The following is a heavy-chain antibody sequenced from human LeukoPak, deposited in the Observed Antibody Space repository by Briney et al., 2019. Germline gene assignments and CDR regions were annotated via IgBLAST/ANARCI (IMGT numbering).Heavy chain of an antibody. V-gene: IGHV3-7*01. J-gene: IGHJ3*02. CDR2: IKQDGSEK. CDR3: ARRGRDAFDI. CDR1: GFTFSSYS. Sequence: SGGSLRLSCAVSGFTFSSYSMNWVRQAPGKGLEWVANIKQDGSEKYYVDSVKGRFTISRDNAKNSLYLQMNSLRAEDTAVYYCARRGRDAFDIWGQGTMVTVSS.